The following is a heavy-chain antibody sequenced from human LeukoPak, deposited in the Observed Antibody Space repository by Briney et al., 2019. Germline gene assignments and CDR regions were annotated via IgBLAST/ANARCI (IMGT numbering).Heavy chain of an antibody. Sequence: HTGGSLRLSCAASGFTFSSYGMHWVRQAPGKGLEWVAVIWYDGSNKYYADSVKGRFTISRDNSKNTLYLQMNSLRAEDTAVYYCAKVGYSSSSFLHYYYYYMDVWGKGTTVTVSS. D-gene: IGHD6-6*01. CDR1: GFTFSSYG. J-gene: IGHJ6*03. V-gene: IGHV3-33*06. CDR3: AKVGYSSSSFLHYYYYYMDV. CDR2: IWYDGSNK.